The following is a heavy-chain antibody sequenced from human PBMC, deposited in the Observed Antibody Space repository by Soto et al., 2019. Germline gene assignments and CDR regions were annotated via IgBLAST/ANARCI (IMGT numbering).Heavy chain of an antibody. CDR1: GGSFSGYY. J-gene: IGHJ4*02. CDR3: ARERGVLLWFGELALFDY. Sequence: SETLSLTCAVYGGSFSGYYWSWIRQPPGKGLEWIGEINYSGSTNYNPSLKSRVTISVDTSKSQFSLKLSSVTAADTAVYYCARERGVLLWFGELALFDYWGQGTLVTVS. CDR2: INYSGST. V-gene: IGHV4-34*01. D-gene: IGHD3-10*01.